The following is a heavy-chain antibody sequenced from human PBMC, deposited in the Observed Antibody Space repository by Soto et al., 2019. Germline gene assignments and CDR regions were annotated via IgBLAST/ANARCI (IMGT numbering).Heavy chain of an antibody. CDR2: INPNSGGT. V-gene: IGHV1-2*04. CDR3: ARSGDYYGSGSHRPPYYYYGMDV. CDR1: GYTFTGYY. J-gene: IGHJ6*02. D-gene: IGHD3-10*01. Sequence: GPSVKVSCKASGYTFTGYYMHWVRQAPGQGLEWMGWINPNSGGTNYAQKFQGWVTMTRDTSISTAYMELSRLRSDDTAVYYCARSGDYYGSGSHRPPYYYYGMDVWGQGTTVTVSS.